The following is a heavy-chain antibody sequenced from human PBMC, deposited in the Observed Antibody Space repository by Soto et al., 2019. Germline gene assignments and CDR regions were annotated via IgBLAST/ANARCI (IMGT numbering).Heavy chain of an antibody. V-gene: IGHV3-21*01. Sequence: PGGSLRLSCAASGFTFSSYSMNWVRQAPGKGLEWVSSISSSSSYIYYADSVKGRFTISRDNAKNSLYLQMNSLRAEDTAVYYCASPFSDTARLYYYYYGMDVWGQGTTVTVSS. CDR1: GFTFSSYS. CDR3: ASPFSDTARLYYYYYGMDV. J-gene: IGHJ6*02. CDR2: ISSSSSYI. D-gene: IGHD6-6*01.